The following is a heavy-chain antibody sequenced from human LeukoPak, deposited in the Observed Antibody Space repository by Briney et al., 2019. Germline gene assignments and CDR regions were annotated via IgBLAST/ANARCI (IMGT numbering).Heavy chain of an antibody. CDR2: MYSGGTT. CDR3: ARDRGSYYLDY. CDR1: GFDVSSSY. D-gene: IGHD1-26*01. V-gene: IGHV3-66*01. Sequence: GGSLRLSCAVSGFDVSSSYVNWVRQAPGKGLERVAVMYSGGTTYYSDSVKGRFTISRDNSKNTLYLQMNSLRAEDTAVYYCARDRGSYYLDYWGQGALVTVSS. J-gene: IGHJ4*02.